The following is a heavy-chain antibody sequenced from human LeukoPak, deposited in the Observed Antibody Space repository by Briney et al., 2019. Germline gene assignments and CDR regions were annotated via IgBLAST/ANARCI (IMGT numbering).Heavy chain of an antibody. CDR3: ARAFGLHIAVARFLDY. J-gene: IGHJ4*02. V-gene: IGHV1-2*06. Sequence: ASVKVSCKASGYTFTGYYMHWVRQAPGQGLEWMGRINPNSGGTNYAQKFQGRVTMTRDTSISTAYMELSRLRSDDTAVYYCARAFGLHIAVARFLDYWGQGTLVTVSS. CDR1: GYTFTGYY. CDR2: INPNSGGT. D-gene: IGHD6-19*01.